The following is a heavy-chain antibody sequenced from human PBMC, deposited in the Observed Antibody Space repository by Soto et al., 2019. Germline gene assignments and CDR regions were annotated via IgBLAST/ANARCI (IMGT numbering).Heavy chain of an antibody. CDR3: ARGGRGSGLYFLYYFDL. D-gene: IGHD6-19*01. J-gene: IGHJ4*02. CDR2: IYHTGST. CDR1: AGSLSNYY. V-gene: IGHV4-59*01. Sequence: NLSATLSLTCSVSAGSLSNYYWTWIRQAPGMGLEWIGEIYHTGSTKYNPSLKSRVAISVDMSKNQFSLTLSSVTPADTAVYYCARGGRGSGLYFLYYFDLWGQGTLVTVSS.